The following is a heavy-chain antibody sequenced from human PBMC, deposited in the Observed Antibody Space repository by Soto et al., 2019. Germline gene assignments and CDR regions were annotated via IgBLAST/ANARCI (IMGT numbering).Heavy chain of an antibody. V-gene: IGHV4-4*07. D-gene: IGHD3-10*01. CDR3: ARDVGKNY. Sequence: SETLSLTCTVSGASVSSYYWSWFRQPVGKGLEWIGRIHSSGNLNYNPSLESRVTMSLDTSKNQFSLRLTSVTAADTALYLCARDVGKNYWGQGIRVTVSS. CDR1: GASVSSYY. CDR2: IHSSGNL. J-gene: IGHJ4*02.